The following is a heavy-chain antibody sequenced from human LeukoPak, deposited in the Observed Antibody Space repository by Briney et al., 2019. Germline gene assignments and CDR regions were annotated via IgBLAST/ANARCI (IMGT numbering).Heavy chain of an antibody. D-gene: IGHD6-6*01. J-gene: IGHJ4*02. CDR3: ARASYSSSSYFDY. Sequence: GGSLRLFCAASGFTFSDYYMSWIRQAPGKGLEWVSYISSSSSYTNYADSVKGRFTISRDNAKNSLYLQMNSLRAEDTAVCYCARASYSSSSYFDYWGQGTLVTVSS. V-gene: IGHV3-11*06. CDR2: ISSSSSYT. CDR1: GFTFSDYY.